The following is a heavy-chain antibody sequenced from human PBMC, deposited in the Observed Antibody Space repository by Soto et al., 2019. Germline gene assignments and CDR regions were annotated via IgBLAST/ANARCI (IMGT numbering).Heavy chain of an antibody. CDR1: GLTFRSYW. J-gene: IGHJ4*02. CDR3: ARPASECSSPGCAN. CDR2: INQDGSES. Sequence: EVQLVESGGGLVQPGGSLRLSCVVSGLTFRSYWMSWVRQAPGKGLEWVANINQDGSESYYVDSVKGRFTISRDNAKNSLYLQMTSLRAEDTAVYYCARPASECSSPGCANWGQGTLVTVSS. V-gene: IGHV3-7*01. D-gene: IGHD2-2*01.